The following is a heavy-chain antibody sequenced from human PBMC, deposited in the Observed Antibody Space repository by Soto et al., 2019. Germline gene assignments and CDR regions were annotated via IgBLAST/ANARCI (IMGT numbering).Heavy chain of an antibody. CDR3: ARDRSNSPECFDY. V-gene: IGHV4-30-4*01. Sequence: PSETLSLTCTVSGGSISSDEYYWSWIRQPPGEGLEWIGYIYYSGSTSYNPSLKSRLTISIDTSKNQFSLTLTSVSAADTAVYYCARDRSNSPECFDYWGQGTLVTVSS. CDR1: GGSISSDEYY. CDR2: IYYSGST. D-gene: IGHD1-1*01. J-gene: IGHJ4*02.